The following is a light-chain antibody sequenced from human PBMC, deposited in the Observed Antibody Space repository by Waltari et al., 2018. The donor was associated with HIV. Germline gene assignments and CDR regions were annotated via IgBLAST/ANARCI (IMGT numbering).Light chain of an antibody. CDR3: ASYIIGHAFV. CDR1: DSHILGYSY. V-gene: IGLV2-14*01. CDR2: DAN. J-gene: IGLJ2*01. Sequence: QSAVTQPASVSGSLGQSITISCTRADSHILGYSYCSWYQHHPDRAPRLLIFDANSRPSGVSFRFSGSKSGDTAFLTISGLQVEDEADYYCASYIIGHAFVFGGGTKVTVL.